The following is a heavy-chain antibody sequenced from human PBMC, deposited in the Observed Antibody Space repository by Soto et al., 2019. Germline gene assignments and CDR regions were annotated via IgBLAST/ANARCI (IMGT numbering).Heavy chain of an antibody. J-gene: IGHJ5*02. CDR3: AKGFRGVGMGSWFDP. Sequence: QVQLVESGGGLVKPGGSLRLSCEASGFTFGDYYMTWIRQAPGKGLEWVSFIGNRGTGIYYADSVKGRFTIFRDNAKNFLLPENDRLRAEGTAILFRAKGFRGVGMGSWFDPWGQGTLVTVSS. CDR1: GFTFGDYY. D-gene: IGHD2-21*01. CDR2: IGNRGTGI. V-gene: IGHV3-11*01.